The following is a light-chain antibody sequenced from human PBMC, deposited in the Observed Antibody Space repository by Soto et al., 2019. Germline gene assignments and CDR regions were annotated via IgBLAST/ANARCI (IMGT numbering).Light chain of an antibody. V-gene: IGKV3-11*01. CDR3: QQRSTTWT. J-gene: IGKJ1*01. CDR2: DAS. CDR1: QSVSSY. Sequence: EIVLTQSPATLSLCPGERATLSCRASQSVSSYLAWYQQKPGQAPRLLIYDASNRATGIPARFSGSGSGTDFTLTISSLEPEDFAVYYCQQRSTTWTFGQGTKVEIK.